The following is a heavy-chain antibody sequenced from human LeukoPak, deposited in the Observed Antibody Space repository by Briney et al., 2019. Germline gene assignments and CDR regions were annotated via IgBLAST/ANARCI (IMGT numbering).Heavy chain of an antibody. CDR1: GFAVSSNF. CDR2: IYSGGST. J-gene: IGHJ4*02. Sequence: PGESLRLSCAASGFAVSSNFMSRVRQAPGKGLEWVSVIYSGGSTYYADSVKGRFTISRDKSKNTVYLQMNSLRAEDTAIYYCARVHDFWSGYYLDNWGQGTLVTVSS. V-gene: IGHV3-53*01. D-gene: IGHD3-3*01. CDR3: ARVHDFWSGYYLDN.